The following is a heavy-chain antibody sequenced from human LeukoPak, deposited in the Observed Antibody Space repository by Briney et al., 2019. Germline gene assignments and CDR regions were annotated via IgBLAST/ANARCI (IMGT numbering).Heavy chain of an antibody. V-gene: IGHV5-10-1*01. CDR2: IVPSDSST. Sequence: GESLKISCKGSGFIFTSYWISWVRQMPGKGLEWMGGIVPSDSSTNYSPSFQGHVTISADKSIITASLQWSSLKASDTAMYYCARQRGVGAFDMWGQGTMVTVSS. CDR3: ARQRGVGAFDM. J-gene: IGHJ3*02. CDR1: GFIFTSYW.